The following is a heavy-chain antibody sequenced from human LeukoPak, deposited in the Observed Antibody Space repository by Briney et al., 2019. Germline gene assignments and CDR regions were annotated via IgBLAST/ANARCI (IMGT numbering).Heavy chain of an antibody. CDR2: TYYRSKWYN. Sequence: SQTLSLTCAISGDSVSSNSAAWNWIRQSPSRGLEWLGRTYYRSKWYNDYAVSVKSRITINPDTSKNQFSLQLNSVTPEDTAVYYCARFNCGGDCRYYYYGMDVWGQGTTVTVSS. J-gene: IGHJ6*02. V-gene: IGHV6-1*01. CDR3: ARFNCGGDCRYYYYGMDV. CDR1: GDSVSSNSAA. D-gene: IGHD2-21*02.